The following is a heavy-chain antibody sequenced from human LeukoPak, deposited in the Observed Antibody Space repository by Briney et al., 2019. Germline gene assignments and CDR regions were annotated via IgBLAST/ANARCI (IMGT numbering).Heavy chain of an antibody. J-gene: IGHJ4*02. CDR1: GFTFSSYA. Sequence: GGSLRLSCAASGFTFSSYAMSWVRQAPGKGLEWVSSISGSGESIYYADSVKGRFTISRDNARNSLYLQMDSLRAEDTAVYYCARANPSAISFFDYWGQGTLVTVSS. CDR3: ARANPSAISFFDY. CDR2: ISGSGESI. V-gene: IGHV3-21*01. D-gene: IGHD3-9*01.